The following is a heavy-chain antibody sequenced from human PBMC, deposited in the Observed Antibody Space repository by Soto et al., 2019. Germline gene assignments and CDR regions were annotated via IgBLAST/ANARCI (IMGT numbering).Heavy chain of an antibody. Sequence: SETLSLTCTVSGGSIRSSSYYWGWIRQPPGKGLEWIGSIYYSGSTYYNPSLKSRVTISVDTSKNQFSLKLSSVTAADTAVYYCARRPWASSWYFDFWGLGTLVTVSS. J-gene: IGHJ4*01. CDR3: ARRPWASSWYFDF. CDR1: GGSIRSSSYY. V-gene: IGHV4-39*01. CDR2: IYYSGST. D-gene: IGHD6-13*01.